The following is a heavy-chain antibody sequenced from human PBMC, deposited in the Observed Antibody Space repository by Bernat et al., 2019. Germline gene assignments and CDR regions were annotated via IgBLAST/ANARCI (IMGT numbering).Heavy chain of an antibody. D-gene: IGHD1-26*01. CDR3: ARMDGAFDY. CDR2: ISYDGRNK. Sequence: QVQLVESGGGVVQPGRSLRLSCAASGFTFSSYAMHWVRQAPGKGLEWVAGISYDGRNKYYADSVKGRFTISRDNSKNTLYLQMNSLRAEDTAVYYCARMDGAFDYWGQGTLVTVSS. CDR1: GFTFSSYA. J-gene: IGHJ4*02. V-gene: IGHV3-30-3*01.